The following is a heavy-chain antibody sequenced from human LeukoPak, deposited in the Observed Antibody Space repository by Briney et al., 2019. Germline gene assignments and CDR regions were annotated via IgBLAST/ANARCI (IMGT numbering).Heavy chain of an antibody. Sequence: GESLKISCKGSGYSFTSYWIGWVRQMPGKGLEWMGIIYPGDSHTKYSPSFQGQVTISADKSISTAFLQWSSLKASDTAMYYCARSRDYASGWYLIFDYWGQGTLATVSS. D-gene: IGHD6-19*01. CDR3: ARSRDYASGWYLIFDY. V-gene: IGHV5-51*01. CDR1: GYSFTSYW. CDR2: IYPGDSHT. J-gene: IGHJ4*02.